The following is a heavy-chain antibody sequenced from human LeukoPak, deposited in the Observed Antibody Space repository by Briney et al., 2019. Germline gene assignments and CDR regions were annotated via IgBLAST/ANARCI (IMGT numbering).Heavy chain of an antibody. D-gene: IGHD3-9*01. CDR1: GFTFSSYA. J-gene: IGHJ3*02. CDR3: ARGGLGRYFDWLALKEDAFDI. V-gene: IGHV3-7*01. CDR2: IKQDGSEK. Sequence: PGRSLRLSCAPSGFTFSSYAMHWVRRAPGKGLEWVANIKQDGSEKYYVDSVKGRFTISRDNAKNSLYLQMNSLRAEDTAVYYCARGGLGRYFDWLALKEDAFDIWGQGTMVTVSS.